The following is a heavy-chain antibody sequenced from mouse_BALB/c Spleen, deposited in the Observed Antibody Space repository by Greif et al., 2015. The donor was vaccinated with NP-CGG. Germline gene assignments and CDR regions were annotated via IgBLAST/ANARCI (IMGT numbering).Heavy chain of an antibody. CDR3: ARPHYYGSSYEGYAMDY. J-gene: IGHJ4*01. CDR1: GYSITSDYA. D-gene: IGHD1-1*01. Sequence: EVQGVESGPGLVKPSQSLSLTCTVTGYSITSDYAWNWIRQFPGNKLEWMGYISYSGSTSYDPSLKSRISITRDTSKNQFFLQLNSVTTEDTATYYCARPHYYGSSYEGYAMDYWGQGTSVTVSS. V-gene: IGHV3-2*02. CDR2: ISYSGST.